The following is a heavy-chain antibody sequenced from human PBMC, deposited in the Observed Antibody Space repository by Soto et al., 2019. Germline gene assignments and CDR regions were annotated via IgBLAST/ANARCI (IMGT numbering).Heavy chain of an antibody. CDR1: GFTFSRYA. CDR2: ISGSGDST. CDR3: AKYCGGSETNNYLGGY. J-gene: IGHJ4*02. V-gene: IGHV3-23*01. D-gene: IGHD2-21*01. Sequence: GGSLRLSCAASGFTFSRYAMSWVRQAPGKGLEWVSAISGSGDSTYYADSVKGRFTISRDNSKNTLYMQVNSLRAEDTAVYYCAKYCGGSETNNYLGGYWGQGTLVTVSS.